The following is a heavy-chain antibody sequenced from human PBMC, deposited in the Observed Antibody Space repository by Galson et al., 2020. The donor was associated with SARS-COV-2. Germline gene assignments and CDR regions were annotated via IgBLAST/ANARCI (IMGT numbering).Heavy chain of an antibody. CDR2: NYSSGST. CDR1: GGSISNYN. V-gene: IGHV4-59*01. Sequence: SETLSLTCNVSGGSISNYNWSCTLQPPRKGLEWIGYNYSSGSTNYNPSLKSRVTMSVDTSTNQFSLKLSSVTAADTAMYYCARRYSSSWYFDYWGQGTLVTVSP. D-gene: IGHD6-13*01. J-gene: IGHJ4*02. CDR3: ARRYSSSWYFDY.